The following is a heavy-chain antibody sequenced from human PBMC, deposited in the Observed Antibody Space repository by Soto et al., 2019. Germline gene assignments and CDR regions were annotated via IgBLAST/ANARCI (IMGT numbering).Heavy chain of an antibody. CDR3: ARDPKTSGGQHWAFNYLDS. CDR1: GFSFSISP. CDR2: ISYDGTNK. J-gene: IGHJ4*02. V-gene: IGHV3-30-3*01. D-gene: IGHD7-27*01. Sequence: GGSLRLSCAASGFSFSISPMHWVRQAPGKGPEWVALISYDGTNKFYADSVKGRFTISRDNSKSTLYLQVDSLRPEDAAVYYCARDPKTSGGQHWAFNYLDSWGQGTLVTVSS.